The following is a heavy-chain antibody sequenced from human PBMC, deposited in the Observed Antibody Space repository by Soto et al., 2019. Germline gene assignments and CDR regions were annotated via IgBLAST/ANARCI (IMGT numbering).Heavy chain of an antibody. V-gene: IGHV1-46*01. CDR1: GYTFTSYY. Sequence: ASVKVSCKASGYTFTSYYMHWVRQAPGQGLEWMGIINPSGGSTSYAQKFQGRVTMTRDTSTSTVYMELSSLRSEDTAVYYCARDTSKSGRWRQFWDYYYYGMDVWGQGTTVTVSS. D-gene: IGHD1-26*01. CDR3: ARDTSKSGRWRQFWDYYYYGMDV. CDR2: INPSGGST. J-gene: IGHJ6*02.